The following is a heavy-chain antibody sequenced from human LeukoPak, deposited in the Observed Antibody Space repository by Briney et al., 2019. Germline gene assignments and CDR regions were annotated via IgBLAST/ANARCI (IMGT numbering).Heavy chain of an antibody. D-gene: IGHD6-19*01. J-gene: IGHJ4*02. CDR2: ISYDGSNK. Sequence: GGSLRLSCAASGFXFSSYGIHWVRQAPGKGLEWVAVISYDGSNKYYADSVKGRFTISRDNSKNTLYLQMNSLRAEDTAVYYCAKVGYSSGWYVDYWGQGILVTVSS. V-gene: IGHV3-30*18. CDR1: GFXFSSYG. CDR3: AKVGYSSGWYVDY.